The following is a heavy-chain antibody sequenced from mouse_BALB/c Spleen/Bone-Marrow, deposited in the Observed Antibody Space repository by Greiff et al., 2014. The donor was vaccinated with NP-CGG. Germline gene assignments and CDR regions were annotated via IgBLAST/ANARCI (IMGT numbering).Heavy chain of an antibody. J-gene: IGHJ2*01. CDR3: TRYGNYYFDY. CDR1: GYTFTSYY. D-gene: IGHD2-1*01. Sequence: VQLQQSGAELVKPGASVKLSCKASGYTFTSYYVYWVKQRPGQGLEWIGEINPSNGGTNFNEKFKSKATLTVDKSSSTAYMQLSSLTSEVSAAYYCTRYGNYYFDYWGQGTTLTVSS. CDR2: INPSNGGT. V-gene: IGHV1S81*02.